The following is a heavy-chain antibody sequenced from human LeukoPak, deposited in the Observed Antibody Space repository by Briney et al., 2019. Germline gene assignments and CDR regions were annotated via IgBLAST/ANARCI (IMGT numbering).Heavy chain of an antibody. D-gene: IGHD2-8*01. CDR1: GFTFRAYS. V-gene: IGHV3-48*01. J-gene: IGHJ4*02. CDR2: IYTTSSTM. CDR3: VRDRIGVSHDY. Sequence: GGSLRLSCAPSGFTFRAYSMNWGRQAPGKGLEWVSFIYTTSSTMYYADSVKGRFSISRDNAKSSLFLQMKRLRVEDTAVYYCVRDRIGVSHDYGGQGTLVTVSS.